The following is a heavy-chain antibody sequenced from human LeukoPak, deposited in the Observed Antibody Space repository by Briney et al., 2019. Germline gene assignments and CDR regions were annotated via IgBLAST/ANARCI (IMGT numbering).Heavy chain of an antibody. J-gene: IGHJ4*02. V-gene: IGHV3-30-3*01. CDR3: ARDLWGANSY. D-gene: IGHD2/OR15-2a*01. CDR2: ISYVGTNK. CDR1: GLAFSTYA. Sequence: GRSLRLSCAASGLAFSTYAMHWVRQAPDKGLEWMAVISYVGTNKYYSDSVKGRFTISRDNSKNTLYLQMNSLRAEDTAVYYCARDLWGANSYWGQGSLVTVSS.